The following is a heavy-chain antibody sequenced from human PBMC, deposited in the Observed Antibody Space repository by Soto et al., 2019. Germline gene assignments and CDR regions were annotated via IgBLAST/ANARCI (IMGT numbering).Heavy chain of an antibody. D-gene: IGHD3-10*01. CDR3: AKKVNSGPGSQYFDY. V-gene: IGHV3-23*01. CDR1: GFTLSSYS. Sequence: GSLRLSCAASGFTLSSYSMSWVRQAPGKGLEWVSGFRTSGDGGTTYYADSVKGRFTISRDNSKNMLFLQMNSLRAEDTAIYYCAKKVNSGPGSQYFDYWGQGTLVTVSS. J-gene: IGHJ4*02. CDR2: FRTSGDGGTT.